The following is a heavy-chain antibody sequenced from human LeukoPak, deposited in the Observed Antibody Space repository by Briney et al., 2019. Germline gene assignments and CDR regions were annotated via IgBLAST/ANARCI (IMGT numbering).Heavy chain of an antibody. D-gene: IGHD2-2*01. CDR2: IIPILGIA. V-gene: IGHV1-69*04. J-gene: IGHJ5*02. CDR1: GGTFSSYA. Sequence: GASVKVSCKASGGTFSSYAISWVRHAPGQGLEWMGRIIPILGIANYAQKFQGRVTITADKSTSTAYMELSSLRSEDTAVYYCARVQVVPAAREFDPWGQGTLVTVSS. CDR3: ARVQVVPAAREFDP.